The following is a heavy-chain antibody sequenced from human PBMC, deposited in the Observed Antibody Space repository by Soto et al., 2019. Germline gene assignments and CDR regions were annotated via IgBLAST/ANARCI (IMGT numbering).Heavy chain of an antibody. D-gene: IGHD6-19*01. CDR1: GYTVTSYG. CDR3: ALGKAVARDY. V-gene: IGHV1-18*01. CDR2: ISAYNGNT. Sequence: QVQLVQSGAEVKKPGASVKVSCKASGYTVTSYGISWVRQAPGQGLEWMAWISAYNGNTHYSQELQTRVTVTTDTTTSTDHMELRSLRSDVTAVYYCALGKAVARDYWGQGTLVTVSS. J-gene: IGHJ4*02.